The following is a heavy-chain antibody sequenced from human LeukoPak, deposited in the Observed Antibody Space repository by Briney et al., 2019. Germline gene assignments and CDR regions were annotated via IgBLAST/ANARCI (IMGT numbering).Heavy chain of an antibody. CDR1: GYSITSAYY. CDR2: FFLKGST. CDR3: TRGSIIIDY. J-gene: IGHJ4*02. D-gene: IGHD3-10*01. V-gene: IGHV4-38-2*02. Sequence: PSETLSLTCTVSGYSITSAYYWGWTRQPPGKGLEWIGSFFLKGSTYYNPSLKSRVTISVDTSKNQFSLKLTSVTAADTAVYYCTRGSIIIDYWGQGILVTVSS.